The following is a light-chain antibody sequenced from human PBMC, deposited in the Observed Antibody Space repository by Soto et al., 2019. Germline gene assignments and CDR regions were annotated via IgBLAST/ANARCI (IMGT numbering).Light chain of an antibody. CDR1: HSLVYSGGNTY. J-gene: IGKJ5*01. Sequence: DVVMTQSPLSLPVTLGEPSSISCRWTHSLVYSGGNTYLNWFQQRPGQSPRGLIYKVSDRDSGVPERLRGSGSGTDLAMKISRVEDEDVGVYYCMQGTHWPITFGHGTRLEIK. V-gene: IGKV2-30*01. CDR3: MQGTHWPIT. CDR2: KVS.